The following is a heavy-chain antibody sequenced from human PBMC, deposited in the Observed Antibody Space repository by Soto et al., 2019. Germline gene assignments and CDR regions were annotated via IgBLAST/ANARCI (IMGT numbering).Heavy chain of an antibody. CDR1: GFTFTSSS. J-gene: IGHJ4*02. D-gene: IGHD3-10*01. CDR3: AAEWEPTYYYGSGSPGLLFDY. V-gene: IGHV1-58*01. CDR2: IVVGSGNT. Sequence: GASVKVSCKASGFTFTSSSVQWVRQARGQRLEWIGWIVVGSGNTNYAQKFQERVTITRDMSTSTAYMELSSLRSEDTAVYYCAAEWEPTYYYGSGSPGLLFDYWGQGTLVTVSS.